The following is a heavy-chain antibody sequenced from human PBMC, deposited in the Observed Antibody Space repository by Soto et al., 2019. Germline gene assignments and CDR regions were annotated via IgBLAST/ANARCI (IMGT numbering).Heavy chain of an antibody. CDR2: ISGSGGST. CDR3: TKAPKAAATNNRFDP. CDR1: GFTFSSYA. D-gene: IGHD6-13*01. J-gene: IGHJ5*02. V-gene: IGHV3-23*01. Sequence: GGSLRLSCAASGFTFSSYAMNWVRQAPGKGLEWVSGISGSGGSTYYADSVKGRFTISRDNSKNTLYLEMNSLRAEDTAVYYCTKAPKAAATNNRFDPWGQGTLVTVSS.